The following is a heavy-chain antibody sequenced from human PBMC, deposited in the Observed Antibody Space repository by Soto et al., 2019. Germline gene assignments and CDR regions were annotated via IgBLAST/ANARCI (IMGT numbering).Heavy chain of an antibody. CDR2: VYYSGST. CDR1: GGSISSSNYY. V-gene: IGHV4-39*01. CDR3: ARNFDWLSQPLALLDS. Sequence: QLQLQESGPGLVKPSETLSLTCTVSGGSISSSNYYWGWIRQPPGKGLEWIGSVYYSGSTYYSPSLKSRVTISVDTSKNQFSLKLNSVTAADTAVYYCARNFDWLSQPLALLDSWGQGTPVTVSS. J-gene: IGHJ4*02. D-gene: IGHD3-9*01.